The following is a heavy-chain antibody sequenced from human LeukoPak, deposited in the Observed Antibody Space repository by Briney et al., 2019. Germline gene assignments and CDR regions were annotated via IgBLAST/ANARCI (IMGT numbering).Heavy chain of an antibody. Sequence: GESLKISCKGSGYSFTSYWIGWVRQMPGKGLEWMGIIYPGDSDTRYSPSFQGQVTISADKSISTAYLRWSSLKASDTAMYYCARALAYCGGDCYSAYGMDVWGQGTTVTVSS. CDR1: GYSFTSYW. CDR3: ARALAYCGGDCYSAYGMDV. D-gene: IGHD2-21*02. V-gene: IGHV5-51*01. J-gene: IGHJ6*02. CDR2: IYPGDSDT.